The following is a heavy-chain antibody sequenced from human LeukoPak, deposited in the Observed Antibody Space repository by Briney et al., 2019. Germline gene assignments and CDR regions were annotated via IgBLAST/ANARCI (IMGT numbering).Heavy chain of an antibody. CDR3: ARVPKDIVVVVAAYVDY. CDR1: GFTFSSYW. CDR2: INSDGSSK. D-gene: IGHD2-15*01. Sequence: GGSLTLSCAASGFTFSSYWMHWVRQAPGKGRVWVSRINSDGSSKSYADYVKGRFTISRDNAKNTLYLQTNSLNAEDTAVYYCARVPKDIVVVVAAYVDYWGEGTLVTDSS. V-gene: IGHV3-74*01. J-gene: IGHJ4*02.